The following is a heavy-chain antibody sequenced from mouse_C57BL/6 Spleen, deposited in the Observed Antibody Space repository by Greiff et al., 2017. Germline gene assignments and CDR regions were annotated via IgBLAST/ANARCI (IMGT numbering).Heavy chain of an antibody. CDR1: GFTFSDYG. CDR2: ISSGSSTI. CDR3: ARRLGLDY. V-gene: IGHV5-17*01. J-gene: IGHJ2*01. D-gene: IGHD4-1*01. Sequence: DVTLQESGGGLVKPGGSLKLSCAASGFTFSDYGMHWVRQAPEKGLEWVAYISSGSSTIYYADTVKGRFTISRDNAKNTLFLQMTSLRSEDTAMYYCARRLGLDYWGQGTTLTVSS.